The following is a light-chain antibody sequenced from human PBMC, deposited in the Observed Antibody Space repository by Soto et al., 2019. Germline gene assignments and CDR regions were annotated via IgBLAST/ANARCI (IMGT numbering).Light chain of an antibody. CDR3: QQYNNWPYT. CDR2: GAS. J-gene: IGKJ2*01. CDR1: QSVSSN. Sequence: DIVMTQSPATLSVSPGERATLSCRASQSVSSNLAWYQQKPGQAPRLLIYGASTRATGIPARFSGSGSGTEFTLTISSLQSHDFAVYYCQQYNNWPYTFGQGTKLEIK. V-gene: IGKV3-15*01.